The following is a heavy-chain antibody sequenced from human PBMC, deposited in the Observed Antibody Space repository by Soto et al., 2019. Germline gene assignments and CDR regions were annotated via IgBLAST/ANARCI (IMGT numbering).Heavy chain of an antibody. CDR1: CGSISSSSYY. Sequence: QLQLQESGPGLVKPSETLSLTCTVSCGSISSSSYYWGWIRQPPGKGLEWIGSIYYSGSTYYNPSLKSRVPISVDTSKNQFSLKLSSVSAAATAVYYCARHQAWNVLRYFAWLLAWEYWGQGTLVTVSS. CDR2: IYYSGST. D-gene: IGHD3-9*01. J-gene: IGHJ4*02. V-gene: IGHV4-39*01. CDR3: ARHQAWNVLRYFAWLLAWEY.